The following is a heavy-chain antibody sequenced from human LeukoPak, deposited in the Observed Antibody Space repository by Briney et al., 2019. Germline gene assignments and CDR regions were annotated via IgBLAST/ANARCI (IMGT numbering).Heavy chain of an antibody. CDR1: GYAINNGYY. Sequence: PSETLSLTCAVSGYAINNGYYWGWIRQPPGKGLEWIGSIYPAGSTDYNPSLKSRVTLSVDTSQNQFSLKLSSVTPADTAVYYCARDPGAKGFDYWGQGTLVTVSS. J-gene: IGHJ4*02. CDR3: ARDPGAKGFDY. CDR2: IYPAGST. V-gene: IGHV4-38-2*02.